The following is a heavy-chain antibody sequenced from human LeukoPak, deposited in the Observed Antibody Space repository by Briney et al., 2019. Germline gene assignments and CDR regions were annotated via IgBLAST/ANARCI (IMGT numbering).Heavy chain of an antibody. CDR3: GIDFPPDD. CDR1: GFTFSSYS. J-gene: IGHJ4*02. V-gene: IGHV3-21*01. CDR2: ISSGSNSI. Sequence: GGSLRLSCAASGFTFSSYSMNWVRQAPGEGLEWVSSISSGSNSIKYADSMKGRFTISRDNAKNSLYLQMNSLRAEDTAVYYCGIDFPPDDWGQGTLVTVSS. D-gene: IGHD2/OR15-2a*01.